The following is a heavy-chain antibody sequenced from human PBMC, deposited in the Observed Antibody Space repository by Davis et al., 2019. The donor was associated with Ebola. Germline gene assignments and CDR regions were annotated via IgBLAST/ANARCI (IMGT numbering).Heavy chain of an antibody. CDR2: INHSGST. J-gene: IGHJ5*02. V-gene: IGHV4-34*01. CDR3: ARRPRYSSSWYGGRFDP. D-gene: IGHD6-13*01. Sequence: MPSETLSLTCAVYGGSFSGYYWSWIRQPPGKGLEWIGEINHSGSTNYNPSLKSRVTISVDTSKNQFSLKLSSVTAADTAVYYCARRPRYSSSWYGGRFDPWGQGTLVTVSS. CDR1: GGSFSGYY.